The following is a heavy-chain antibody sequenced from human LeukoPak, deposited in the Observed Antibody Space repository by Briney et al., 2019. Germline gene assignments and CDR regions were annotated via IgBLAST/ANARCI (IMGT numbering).Heavy chain of an antibody. CDR1: GFTFSSYS. V-gene: IGHV3-21*01. D-gene: IGHD2-2*01. CDR3: AREPALYYFDY. Sequence: GGSLRLSCAAAGFTFSSYSMNWVRQAPGKGLEWVSSISSSSSYIYYADSVKGRFTISRGNAKNSLYLQMNSLRAEDTAVYYCAREPALYYFDYWGQGTLVTVSS. J-gene: IGHJ4*02. CDR2: ISSSSSYI.